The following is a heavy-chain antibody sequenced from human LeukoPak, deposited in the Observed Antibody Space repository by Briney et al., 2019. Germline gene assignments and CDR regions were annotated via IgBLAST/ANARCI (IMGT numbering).Heavy chain of an antibody. CDR2: IIPILGIA. Sequence: SVKVSCKASGGTFSSFAISWVRQAPGQGLEWMGRIIPILGIANYAQKFQGRVTITADKSTSTAYMEPSSLRSEDTAVYYCARDFGIAVAGNWFDPWGQGTLVTVSS. V-gene: IGHV1-69*04. CDR1: GGTFSSFA. J-gene: IGHJ5*02. CDR3: ARDFGIAVAGNWFDP. D-gene: IGHD6-19*01.